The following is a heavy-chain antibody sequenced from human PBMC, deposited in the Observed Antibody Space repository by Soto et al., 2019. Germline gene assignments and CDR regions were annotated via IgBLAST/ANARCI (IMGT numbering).Heavy chain of an antibody. CDR2: IIPFLGRT. D-gene: IGHD1-1*01. J-gene: IGHJ5*02. CDR3: ARTTGSPDSNWFDA. CDR1: GGTLSSYS. V-gene: IGHV1-69*02. Sequence: QLHLVQSGAEVRKPGSSVKVSCKASGGTLSSYSVTWLRQAPGQGLEWMGRIIPFLGRTNYAQNFQGRVTFTADMSTITAYMELSSLRSDDTAIYYCARTTGSPDSNWFDARGQGPLVIVSS.